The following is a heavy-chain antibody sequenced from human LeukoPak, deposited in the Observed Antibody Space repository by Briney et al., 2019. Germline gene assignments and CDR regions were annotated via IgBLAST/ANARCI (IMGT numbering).Heavy chain of an antibody. J-gene: IGHJ4*02. CDR3: ARTSSGYLIDY. CDR2: IYHSGST. V-gene: IGHV4-38-2*01. D-gene: IGHD3-22*01. CDR1: GYSISSGYY. Sequence: SETLSLTCAVSGYSISSGYYWGWIRQPPGKGLEWIGSIYHSGSTNYNPSLKSRVTMSVDTSQNQSQNQFSLKLSSVTAADTAVYYCARTSSGYLIDYWGQGTLVTVSS.